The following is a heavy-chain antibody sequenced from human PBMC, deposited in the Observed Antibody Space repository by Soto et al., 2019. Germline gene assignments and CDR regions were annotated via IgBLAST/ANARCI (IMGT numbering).Heavy chain of an antibody. CDR1: GYTFTSYD. CDR3: ARSPRNYYALGSYSYFRH. J-gene: IGHJ1*01. Sequence: QVQLVQSGAEVKKPGASVKVSCKASGYTFTSYDISWVRQATGQGLEWMGWMNPNNGNTDYAPKFQDRVTMTMNTSIGTAYMELSSLRSEDTAVYYCARSPRNYYALGSYSYFRHWGQGTLVTVSS. D-gene: IGHD3-10*01. CDR2: MNPNNGNT. V-gene: IGHV1-8*01.